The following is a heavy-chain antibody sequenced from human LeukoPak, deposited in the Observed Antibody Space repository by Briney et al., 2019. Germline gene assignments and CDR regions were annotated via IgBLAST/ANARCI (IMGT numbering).Heavy chain of an antibody. Sequence: GASVTVSCKASGYTFTGYYMHWVRQAPGQGLEWMGWINPNSGGTNYAQKFQGRVTMTRDTSISTAYMELSRLRSDDTAVYYCARGGRGPRYSSSWYLGYWGQGTLVTVSS. CDR3: ARGGRGPRYSSSWYLGY. V-gene: IGHV1-2*02. CDR1: GYTFTGYY. J-gene: IGHJ4*02. D-gene: IGHD6-13*01. CDR2: INPNSGGT.